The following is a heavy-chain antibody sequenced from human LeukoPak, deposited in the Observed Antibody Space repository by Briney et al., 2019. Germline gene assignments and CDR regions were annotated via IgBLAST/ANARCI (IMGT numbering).Heavy chain of an antibody. CDR1: GYTFTSYG. CDR3: ARHFFYGQSRTWFDP. D-gene: IGHD2-8*01. CDR2: ISAYNGNT. V-gene: IGHV1-18*01. Sequence: ASVKVSCKASGYTFTSYGISWVRQAPGQGLEWMGWISAYNGNTNYAQKLQGRVTMTTDTSTSTAYMELRSLRSDDTAVYYCARHFFYGQSRTWFDPWGQGTLVTVSS. J-gene: IGHJ5*02.